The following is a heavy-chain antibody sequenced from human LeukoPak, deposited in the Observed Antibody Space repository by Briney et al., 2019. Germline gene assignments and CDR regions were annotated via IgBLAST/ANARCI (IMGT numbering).Heavy chain of an antibody. CDR2: ISSSGSYA. D-gene: IGHD6-13*01. V-gene: IGHV3-11*05. J-gene: IGHJ4*02. Sequence: PGGSLRLSCAASGFTFRSYAMSWIRQAPGKGLEWVTYISSSGSYANYADSVKGRFTISRDNAKNSLSLQMNSLRAEDTAVYYCARVGSIAAAGTSDYWGQGTLVTVSS. CDR1: GFTFRSYA. CDR3: ARVGSIAAAGTSDY.